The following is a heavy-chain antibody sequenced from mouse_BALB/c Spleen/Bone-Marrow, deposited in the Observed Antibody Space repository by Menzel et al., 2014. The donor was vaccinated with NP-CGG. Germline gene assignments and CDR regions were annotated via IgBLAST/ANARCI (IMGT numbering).Heavy chain of an antibody. CDR2: INPSNGGT. J-gene: IGHJ4*01. Sequence: VQLQQSGAELVKPGASVKLSCKASGYTFTSYYMYWVKQRPGQGLVWFGEINPSNGGTNFNEKFKNKATLTVDKSSSTAYMQLSSLTSEDSAVYYCSRGRRDALDFWGQGTSATVSS. V-gene: IGHV1S81*02. CDR1: GYTFTSYY. CDR3: SRGRRDALDF.